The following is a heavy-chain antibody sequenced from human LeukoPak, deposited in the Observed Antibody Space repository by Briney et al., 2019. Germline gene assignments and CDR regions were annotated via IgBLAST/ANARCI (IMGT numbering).Heavy chain of an antibody. D-gene: IGHD3-10*01. CDR3: ARGLRVRGVIMGYYYYMDV. CDR2: IYYSGST. V-gene: IGHV4-59*01. CDR1: GGSFSGYY. Sequence: SETLSLTCAVYGGSFSGYYWSWIRQPPGKGLEWIGYIYYSGSTNYNPSLKSRVTISVDTSKNQFSLKLSSVTAADTAVYYCARGLRVRGVIMGYYYYMDVWGKGTTVTVSS. J-gene: IGHJ6*03.